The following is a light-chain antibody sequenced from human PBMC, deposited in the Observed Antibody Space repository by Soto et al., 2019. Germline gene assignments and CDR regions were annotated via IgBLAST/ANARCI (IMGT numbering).Light chain of an antibody. CDR3: SSYTSSSSLPYV. J-gene: IGLJ1*01. Sequence: QSVLTQPASVSGSPGQSITISCTGTSSDVGAYNYVSWYQQHPDKAPKLMIYEVSNRPSGVSNRFSGSKSGNTASLTISGLQAEDEADYYCSSYTSSSSLPYVFGTGTKRTVL. V-gene: IGLV2-14*01. CDR1: SSDVGAYNY. CDR2: EVS.